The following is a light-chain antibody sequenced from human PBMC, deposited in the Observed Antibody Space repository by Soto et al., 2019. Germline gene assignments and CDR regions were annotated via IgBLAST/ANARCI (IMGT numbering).Light chain of an antibody. CDR3: ASWDDSLRGPR. J-gene: IGLJ3*02. CDR2: SDN. CDR1: NSNLGNNY. V-gene: IGLV1-47*02. Sequence: QSVLTQPPSASATPGQRVTISCSGSNSNLGNNYVYWYQHLPGTAPKLLIDSDNKRPSGVPDRFSGSRSGTSASLAISGLRSEDEGDYYCASWDDSLRGPRFGGGTKLTVL.